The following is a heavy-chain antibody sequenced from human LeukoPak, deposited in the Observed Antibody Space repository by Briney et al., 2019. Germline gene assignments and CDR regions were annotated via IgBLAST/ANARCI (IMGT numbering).Heavy chain of an antibody. D-gene: IGHD2-2*01. Sequence: GASVTVSCKASGYTFTSYGISWVRQAPGQGLEWMGLISAYNGNTNYAQKLQGRVTMTTDTSTSTAYMELRSLRSDDTAVYYCARDRSVVVPAHYYYYGMDVWGKGTTVTVSS. J-gene: IGHJ6*04. CDR2: ISAYNGNT. V-gene: IGHV1-18*04. CDR3: ARDRSVVVPAHYYYYGMDV. CDR1: GYTFTSYG.